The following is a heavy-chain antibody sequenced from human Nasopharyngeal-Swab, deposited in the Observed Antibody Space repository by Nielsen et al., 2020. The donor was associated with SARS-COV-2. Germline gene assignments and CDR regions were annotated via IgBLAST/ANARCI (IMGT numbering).Heavy chain of an antibody. CDR3: VRDGYFDWSFGY. Sequence: GESLKISCAASGFTFSSYEMNWVRQAPGKGLEWVSYISSSSSYIYYADSVKGRFTISRDNARNSLHLQMHSLRAEDTAVYYCVRDGYFDWSFGYWGQGTLVTVSS. CDR2: ISSSSSYI. J-gene: IGHJ4*02. CDR1: GFTFSSYE. V-gene: IGHV3-21*05. D-gene: IGHD3-9*01.